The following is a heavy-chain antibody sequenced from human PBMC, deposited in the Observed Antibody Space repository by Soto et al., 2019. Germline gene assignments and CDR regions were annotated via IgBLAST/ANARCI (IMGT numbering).Heavy chain of an antibody. J-gene: IGHJ4*02. CDR2: INPNSGGT. CDR3: ARGWGGRIAAAVPDY. CDR1: GYTFTGYY. Sequence: ASVKVSCKASGYTFTGYYMHWVRQAPGQGLEWMGWINPNSGGTNYAQKFQGWVTMTRDTSISTAYMELSRLRSDDTAVYYCARGWGGRIAAAVPDYWGQGTLVTVSS. D-gene: IGHD6-13*01. V-gene: IGHV1-2*04.